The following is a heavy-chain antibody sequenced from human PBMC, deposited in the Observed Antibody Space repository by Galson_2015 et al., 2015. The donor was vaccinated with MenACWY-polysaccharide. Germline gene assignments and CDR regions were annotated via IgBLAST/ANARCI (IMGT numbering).Heavy chain of an antibody. D-gene: IGHD2-2*01. CDR2: IQYDGSKI. CDR1: GSKFRGSG. J-gene: IGHJ3*02. Sequence: SLRLSCAASGSKFRGSGMHWVRQAPGKGLEWVAVIQYDGSKIVYADSVKGRFTISRDNSKSTLFLEMNSLGAEDTAVYYCAREGSSIVFHAFDTWGQGTMVTVSS. CDR3: AREGSSIVFHAFDT. V-gene: IGHV3-33*01.